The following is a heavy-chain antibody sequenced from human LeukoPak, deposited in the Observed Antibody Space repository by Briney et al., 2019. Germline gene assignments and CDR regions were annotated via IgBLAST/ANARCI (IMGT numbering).Heavy chain of an antibody. J-gene: IGHJ6*03. Sequence: GGSLRLSCAASGFTFSDYYMSWIRQAPGKGLEWVSYISSSGSTIYYADSVKGRFTISRDNAKNSLYLQMNSLRAEDTAVYYCARDEVVVAATSYYYYMDVWGKGTTVTISS. CDR1: GFTFSDYY. CDR3: ARDEVVVAATSYYYYMDV. CDR2: ISSSGSTI. V-gene: IGHV3-11*04. D-gene: IGHD2-15*01.